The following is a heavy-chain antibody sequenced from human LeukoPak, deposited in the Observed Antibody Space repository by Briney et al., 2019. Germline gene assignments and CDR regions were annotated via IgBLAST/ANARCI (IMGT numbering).Heavy chain of an antibody. CDR1: GYSISSGDY. CDR2: INHSGST. J-gene: IGHJ4*02. CDR3: AGHYYGSGSYYPFDY. D-gene: IGHD3-10*01. V-gene: IGHV4-38-2*02. Sequence: SETLSLTCTVSGYSISSGDYWGWIRQPPGKGLEWIGEINHSGSTNYNPSLKSRVTISVDTSKNQFSLKLSSVTAADTAVYYCAGHYYGSGSYYPFDYWGQGTLVTVSS.